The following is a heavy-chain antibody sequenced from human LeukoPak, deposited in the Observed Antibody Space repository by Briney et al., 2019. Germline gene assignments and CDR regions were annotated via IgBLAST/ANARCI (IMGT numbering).Heavy chain of an antibody. CDR3: AKCSSGWIDAFDI. Sequence: GRSLRLSCAAPGFTFSSYGMHWVRQAPGKGLEWVAVISYDGSNKYYADSVKGRFTISRDNSKNTLYLQMNSLRAEDTAVYYCAKCSSGWIDAFDIWGQGTMVTVSS. CDR1: GFTFSSYG. CDR2: ISYDGSNK. J-gene: IGHJ3*02. V-gene: IGHV3-30*18. D-gene: IGHD6-19*01.